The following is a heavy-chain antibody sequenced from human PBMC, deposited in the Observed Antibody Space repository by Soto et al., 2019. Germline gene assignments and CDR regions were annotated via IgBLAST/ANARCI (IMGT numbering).Heavy chain of an antibody. CDR3: ARGPRSMIVVVPHWYFDL. Sequence: QVQLVQSGAEVKKPGSSVKVSCKASGGTFSSYAISWVRQAPGQGLEWMGGIIPIFGTANYAQKFQGRVTITADESTSTAYMELSSLRSEDTAVYYCARGPRSMIVVVPHWYFDLWGRGTLVTVSS. J-gene: IGHJ2*01. D-gene: IGHD3-22*01. CDR1: GGTFSSYA. V-gene: IGHV1-69*12. CDR2: IIPIFGTA.